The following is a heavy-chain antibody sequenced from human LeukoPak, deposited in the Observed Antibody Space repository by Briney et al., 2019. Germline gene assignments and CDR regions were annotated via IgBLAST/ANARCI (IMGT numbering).Heavy chain of an antibody. J-gene: IGHJ4*02. V-gene: IGHV3-11*01. CDR3: ASGSGYDWGRFDY. Sequence: KPGGSLRLSCAASGFTFSDYYMSWIRQAPGKGLEWVSYISSSGSTIYYADSLKGRFTISRDNAKNSLYLQMNSLRAEDTALYYCASGSGYDWGRFDYWGQGTLVTVSS. CDR1: GFTFSDYY. D-gene: IGHD5-12*01. CDR2: ISSSGSTI.